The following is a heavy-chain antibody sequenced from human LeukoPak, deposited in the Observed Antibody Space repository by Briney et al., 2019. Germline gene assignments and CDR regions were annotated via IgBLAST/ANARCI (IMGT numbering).Heavy chain of an antibody. D-gene: IGHD6-19*01. V-gene: IGHV3-7*05. CDR1: GFTFSSSW. CDR2: IRADGGVR. CDR3: ARDPIYGSGA. Sequence: GGSLRLSCAASGFTFSSSWMSWVRQAPAKGLERVANIRADGGVRNYVESVKGRFTISRDNAKNSLYLQMNSLRAEDTAVYYCARDPIYGSGAWGQGTLVTVSS. J-gene: IGHJ5*02.